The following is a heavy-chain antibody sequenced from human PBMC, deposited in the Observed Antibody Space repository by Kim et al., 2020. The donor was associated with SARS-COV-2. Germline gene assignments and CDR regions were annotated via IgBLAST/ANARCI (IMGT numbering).Heavy chain of an antibody. J-gene: IGHJ6*02. V-gene: IGHV4-38-2*02. CDR3: ARHNFMDV. CDR1: GYSITTHHY. Sequence: SETLSLTCTVSGYSITTHHYWGWIRQPPGKGLEWIGSIYHSGETFYNSSLSSRVTVSVDTSKNQFSLTLRFVTAADTAVYYCARHNFMDVWGQGTTVIVSS. CDR2: IYHSGET.